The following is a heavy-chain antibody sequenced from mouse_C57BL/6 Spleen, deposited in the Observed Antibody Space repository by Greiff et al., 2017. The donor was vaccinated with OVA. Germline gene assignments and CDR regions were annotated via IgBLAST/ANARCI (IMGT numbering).Heavy chain of an antibody. CDR2: FHPYNDDT. CDR1: GYTFTTYP. V-gene: IGHV1-47*01. CDR3: ARSTTVKGRGWYFDV. Sequence: QVQLQQSGAELVKPGASVKMSCKASGYTFTTYPIEWMKQNHGKSLEWIGNFHPYNDDTKYNEKFKGKATLTVEKSSSTVYLELSRLTSDDSAVYYGARSTTVKGRGWYFDVWGTGTTVTVSS. D-gene: IGHD1-1*01. J-gene: IGHJ1*03.